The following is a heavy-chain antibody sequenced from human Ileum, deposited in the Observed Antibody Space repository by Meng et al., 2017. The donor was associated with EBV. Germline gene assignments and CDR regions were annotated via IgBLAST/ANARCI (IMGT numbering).Heavy chain of an antibody. CDR3: ANRRPASGPLGDY. J-gene: IGHJ4*02. V-gene: IGHV4-4*02. D-gene: IGHD2-2*01. CDR2: IYHSGST. CDR1: GASISSTNW. Sequence: QVQLQESGPGLVKPSGTLSLTCAVSGASISSTNWWSWVRQPPGKGLEWIGDIYHSGSTNYNPSLKSRVTISIDASKNQFSLKVTSVTAADTAMYYCANRRPASGPLGDYWGQGTLVTVSS.